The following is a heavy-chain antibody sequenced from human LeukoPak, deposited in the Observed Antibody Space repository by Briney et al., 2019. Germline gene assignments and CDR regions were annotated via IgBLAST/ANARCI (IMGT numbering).Heavy chain of an antibody. CDR3: ARETPDYYGSGSYSVAFDI. V-gene: IGHV1-18*01. CDR2: ISAYNGNT. D-gene: IGHD3-10*01. Sequence: ASVKVSCKASGGTFISYAISWVRQAPGQGLEWMGWISAYNGNTNYAQKLQGRVTMTTDTSTSTAYMELRSLRSDDTAVYYCARETPDYYGSGSYSVAFDIWGQGTMVTVSS. CDR1: GGTFISYA. J-gene: IGHJ3*02.